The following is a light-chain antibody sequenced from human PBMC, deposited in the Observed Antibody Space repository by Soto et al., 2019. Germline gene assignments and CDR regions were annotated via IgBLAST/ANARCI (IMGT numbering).Light chain of an antibody. CDR3: SSYGGYNNVV. V-gene: IGLV2-8*01. Sequence: QSALTQPPSASGSPGQSVTISCTGTSSDVGGYNYVSWFQQHPGKAPKLIIHEVNQRPSGVPDRFSGSKSGNTASLTVSGLRADDEGTYYCSSYGGYNNVVFGTGTKVTVL. CDR2: EVN. CDR1: SSDVGGYNY. J-gene: IGLJ1*01.